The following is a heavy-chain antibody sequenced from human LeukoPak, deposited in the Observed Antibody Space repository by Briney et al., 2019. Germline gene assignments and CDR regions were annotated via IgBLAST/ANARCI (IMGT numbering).Heavy chain of an antibody. D-gene: IGHD2-8*01. V-gene: IGHV4-4*07. CDR3: ARGPAVRYCTNGVCYKNWFDP. CDR1: GGSISSYY. Sequence: PSETLSLTCTVSGGSISSYYWSWIRQPAGKGLEWIGRIYTSGSTNYNPSLKSRVTMSVDTSKNQFSLKLSSVTAADTAVYYCARGPAVRYCTNGVCYKNWFDPWGQGTLVTVSS. CDR2: IYTSGST. J-gene: IGHJ5*02.